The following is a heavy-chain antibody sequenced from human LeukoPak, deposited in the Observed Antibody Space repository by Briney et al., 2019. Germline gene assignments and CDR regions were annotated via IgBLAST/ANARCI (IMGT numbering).Heavy chain of an antibody. CDR2: IYTGGGT. J-gene: IGHJ4*02. CDR1: GFIVSSNY. CDR3: VREGYYDSGGPFSGYFDY. D-gene: IGHD3-22*01. V-gene: IGHV3-53*01. Sequence: GGSLRLSCAASGFIVSSNYMSWVRQAPGKGLEWVAVIYTGGGTYYADSVKGRFTISRDNSKNMLYLKMNSLRAEDTAVYYCVREGYYDSGGPFSGYFDYWGRGDLVTVSS.